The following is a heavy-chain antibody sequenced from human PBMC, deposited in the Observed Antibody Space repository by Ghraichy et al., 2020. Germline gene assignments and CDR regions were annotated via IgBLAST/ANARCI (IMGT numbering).Heavy chain of an antibody. J-gene: IGHJ3*02. CDR2: ISSSGSTI. V-gene: IGHV3-11*04. CDR1: GFTFSDYY. D-gene: IGHD3-22*01. CDR3: ARALMTYYYDSSGSGVAFDI. Sequence: GGSLRLSCAASGFTFSDYYMSWIRQAPGKGLEWVSYISSSGSTIYYADSVKGRFTISRDNAKNSLYLQMNSLRAEDTAVYYCARALMTYYYDSSGSGVAFDIWGPGTMLTVSS.